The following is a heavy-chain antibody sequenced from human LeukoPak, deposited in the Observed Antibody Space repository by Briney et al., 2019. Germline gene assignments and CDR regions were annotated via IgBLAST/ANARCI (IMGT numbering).Heavy chain of an antibody. CDR1: GFTFTSYA. D-gene: IGHD6-13*01. CDR3: AKPRPSYSSRWYHL. Sequence: PGGSLRLSCAASGFTFTSYAMSWVRQAPGKGLEWVSAISGSGGSTYYADSVKGRFTISRDNSKNTLYLQMNSLRAEDTAVYYCAKPRPSYSSRWYHLWGQGTVVSVS. J-gene: IGHJ5*02. V-gene: IGHV3-23*01. CDR2: ISGSGGST.